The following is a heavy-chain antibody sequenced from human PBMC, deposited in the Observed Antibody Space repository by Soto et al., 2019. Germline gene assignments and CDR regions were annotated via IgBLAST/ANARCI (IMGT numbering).Heavy chain of an antibody. Sequence: GGSLRLSCAASGFTFSSYGMHWVRQAPGKGLEWVAVIWYDGSNKYYADSVKGRFTISRDNSKNTLYLQMNSLRDEDTAVYYCARQKDSSGYYYYYYGMDVWGQGTTVTVSS. CDR2: IWYDGSNK. CDR3: ARQKDSSGYYYYYYGMDV. CDR1: GFTFSSYG. J-gene: IGHJ6*02. V-gene: IGHV3-33*01. D-gene: IGHD3-22*01.